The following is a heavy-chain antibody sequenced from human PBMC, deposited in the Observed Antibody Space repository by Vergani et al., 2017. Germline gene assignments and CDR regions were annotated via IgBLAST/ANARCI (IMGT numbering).Heavy chain of an antibody. CDR2: ISHDGGSI. CDR1: GFAFNTYS. V-gene: IGHV3-21*01. CDR3: ARDIVWSDGTFDM. D-gene: IGHD1-1*01. Sequence: EEQLVESGGGQAQPGGSLRLSCAASGFAFNTYSMNCVRHIPGKGLEWVSSISHDGGSIYYAESVRGRFVISRDKARNSLYLEMNSLRAEDAALYYCARDIVWSDGTFDMWGQGTMVSVSS. J-gene: IGHJ3*02.